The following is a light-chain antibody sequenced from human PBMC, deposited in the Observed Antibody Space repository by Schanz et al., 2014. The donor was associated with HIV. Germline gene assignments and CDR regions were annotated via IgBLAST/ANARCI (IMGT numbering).Light chain of an antibody. V-gene: IGKV3-20*01. CDR1: QRLSSSY. J-gene: IGKJ2*01. CDR3: QQYYSTPQT. Sequence: EIVLTQSPDTLSLSPGGRATLSCGASQRLSSSYLAWYQQKRDQPPRLVIYATSTRAAGIPDRFSGTGSGTDFTLTISSLQAEDVAVYYCQQYYSTPQTFGQGTKLEIK. CDR2: ATS.